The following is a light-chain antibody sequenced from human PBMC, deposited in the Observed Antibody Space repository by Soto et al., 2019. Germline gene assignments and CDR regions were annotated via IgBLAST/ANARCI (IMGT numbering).Light chain of an antibody. V-gene: IGKV3-20*01. Sequence: EIVLTQSPGTLSLSPGERATLSCRASQSVASNYLGWYQQKPGQAPRLLIYGASSRATGIPDRFSGSASGTDFTLTISRLEPEDFAVYYCQQYGTSPWTFGQGTKVEIK. CDR1: QSVASNY. J-gene: IGKJ1*01. CDR2: GAS. CDR3: QQYGTSPWT.